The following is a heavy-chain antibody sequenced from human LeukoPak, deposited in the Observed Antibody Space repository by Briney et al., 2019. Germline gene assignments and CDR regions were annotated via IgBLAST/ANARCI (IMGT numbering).Heavy chain of an antibody. D-gene: IGHD6-19*01. V-gene: IGHV1-8*01. CDR1: GYTFTSYD. CDR2: MNPNSGNT. CDR3: ARSSSGWFVRPYYYYGMDV. J-gene: IGHJ6*02. Sequence: ASVKVSCKASGYTFTSYDINWVRQATGQGLEWMGWMNPNSGNTGYAQKFQGRVTMTRNTSISTAYMELSSLRSEDTAVYYCARSSSGWFVRPYYYYGMDVWGQGTTVTVSS.